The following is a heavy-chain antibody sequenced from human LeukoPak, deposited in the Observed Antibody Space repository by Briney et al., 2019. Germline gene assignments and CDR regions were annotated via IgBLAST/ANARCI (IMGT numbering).Heavy chain of an antibody. CDR2: IYTSGST. CDR3: ARNDPGYSYGIFDY. CDR1: GGSISSYY. D-gene: IGHD5-18*01. Sequence: PSETLSLTCTVSGGSISSYYWSWIRQPAGKGLEWIGRIYTSGSTNYNPSLKSRVTMSVDTSKNQFSLKLSSVTAADTAVYYCARNDPGYSYGIFDYWGQGTLVTVSS. J-gene: IGHJ4*02. V-gene: IGHV4-4*07.